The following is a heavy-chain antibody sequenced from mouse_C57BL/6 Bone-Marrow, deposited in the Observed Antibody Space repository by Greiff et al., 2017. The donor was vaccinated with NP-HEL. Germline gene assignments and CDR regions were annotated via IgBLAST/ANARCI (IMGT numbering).Heavy chain of an antibody. V-gene: IGHV5-12*01. J-gene: IGHJ1*03. CDR2: ISNGGGGT. Sequence: EVKVVESGGGLVQPGGSLKLSCAASGFTFSDYYMYWVRQTPEKRLEWVASISNGGGGTYYPDNVKGRFTISRDNAKNTLYLQRSRRKSEDTAMYYCARRDYGSSYGYFDVWGTGTTVTVSS. D-gene: IGHD1-1*01. CDR3: ARRDYGSSYGYFDV. CDR1: GFTFSDYY.